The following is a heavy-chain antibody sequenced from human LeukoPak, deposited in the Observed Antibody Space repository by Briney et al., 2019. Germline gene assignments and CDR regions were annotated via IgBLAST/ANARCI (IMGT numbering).Heavy chain of an antibody. V-gene: IGHV1-2*02. CDR2: INPNSGGT. CDR1: GYTFTGYY. J-gene: IGHJ5*02. D-gene: IGHD3-3*01. Sequence: GASVKVSCKASGYTFTGYYMHWVRQAPGQGLEWMGWINPNSGGTNYAQKFQGRVTMTRDTSISTAYMELSRLRSDDTAVYYCARGIPTTIFRVVRRFDPWGQGTLVTVSS. CDR3: ARGIPTTIFRVVRRFDP.